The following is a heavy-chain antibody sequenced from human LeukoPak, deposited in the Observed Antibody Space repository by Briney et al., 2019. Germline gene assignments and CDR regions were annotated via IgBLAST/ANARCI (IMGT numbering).Heavy chain of an antibody. CDR1: GYNFCTFL. CDR2: IYPDESNI. D-gene: IGHD2-2*03. J-gene: IGHJ4*02. CDR3: ARPPSRGYSSSFEY. V-gene: IGHV5-51*01. Sequence: ESLKISCKGSGYNFCTFLVAWVRQMPGKGLEWMGIIYPDESNIRYSPSFQGQVTISADKSISTAYLQWSSLKASDTAIYYCARPPSRGYSSSFEYWGQGTLVTVSS.